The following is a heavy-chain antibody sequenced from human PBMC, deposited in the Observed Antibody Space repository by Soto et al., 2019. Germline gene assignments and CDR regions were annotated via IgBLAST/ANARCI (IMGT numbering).Heavy chain of an antibody. Sequence: GGSLRLSCAASGFTFSSYAMHWVRQAPGKGLEWVAVISYDGSNKYYADSVKGRFTISRDNSKNTLYLQMNSLRAEDTAVYPYSGYDSWFDYWGQGTLVTVSS. J-gene: IGHJ4*02. CDR3: SGYDSWFDY. CDR1: GFTFSSYA. V-gene: IGHV3-30-3*01. CDR2: ISYDGSNK. D-gene: IGHD5-12*01.